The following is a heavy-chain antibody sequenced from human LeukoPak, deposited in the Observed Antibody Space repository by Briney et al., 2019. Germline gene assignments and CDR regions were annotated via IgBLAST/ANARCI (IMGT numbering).Heavy chain of an antibody. J-gene: IGHJ4*02. D-gene: IGHD6-13*01. CDR2: IKQDGSEK. Sequence: GGSLRLSCAASGFTFSSYWMSWVRQAPGKGLEWVANIKQDGSEKYYVDSVKGRFTISRDNAKNSLYLQMSSLTAEDTAVYYCTRGVYSSTDYWGQGTLVTVSS. CDR3: TRGVYSSTDY. V-gene: IGHV3-7*01. CDR1: GFTFSSYW.